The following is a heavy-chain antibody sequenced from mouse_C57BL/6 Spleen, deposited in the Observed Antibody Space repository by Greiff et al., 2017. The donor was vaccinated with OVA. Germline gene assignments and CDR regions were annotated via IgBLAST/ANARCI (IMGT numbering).Heavy chain of an antibody. CDR1: GFTFSDAW. Sequence: EVQGVESGGGLVQPGGSMKLSCAASGFTFSDAWMDWVRQSPEKGLEWVAEIRNKANNHATYYAESVKGRFTISRDDSKSSVYLQMNSLRAEDTGIYYCTRRWILNAMDYWGQGTSVTVSS. D-gene: IGHD2-3*01. V-gene: IGHV6-6*01. CDR3: TRRWILNAMDY. CDR2: IRNKANNHAT. J-gene: IGHJ4*01.